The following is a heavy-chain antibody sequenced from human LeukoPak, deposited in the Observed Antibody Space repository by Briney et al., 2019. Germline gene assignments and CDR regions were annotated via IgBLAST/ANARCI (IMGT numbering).Heavy chain of an antibody. D-gene: IGHD3-10*01. CDR1: GDSISSYY. CDR3: ARGRELLGY. J-gene: IGHJ4*02. Sequence: SETLSLTCTVSGDSISSYYWSWIRQPPGKGLEWIGYMYYSGSTNYNPSLTSRVTISVDTSKNQFSLKLSSVTAADTAVYYCARGRELLGYWGQGTLVTVSS. V-gene: IGHV4-59*01. CDR2: MYYSGST.